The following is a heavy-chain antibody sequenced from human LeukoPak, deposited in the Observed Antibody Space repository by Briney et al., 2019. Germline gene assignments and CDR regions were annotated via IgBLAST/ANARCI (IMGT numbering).Heavy chain of an antibody. CDR1: GGPINSYY. J-gene: IGHJ5*02. CDR3: ARRVAVAARGCWFDP. CDR2: IYYSGST. Sequence: SETLSLTCTVSGGPINSYYWTWIRQPPGKGLEWVAYIYYSGSTKYHPSLKSRVNTSLDTSKNQFSLNLTSVTAADTAMYYCARRVAVAARGCWFDPWGQGTLVTVSS. V-gene: IGHV4-59*08. D-gene: IGHD6-19*01.